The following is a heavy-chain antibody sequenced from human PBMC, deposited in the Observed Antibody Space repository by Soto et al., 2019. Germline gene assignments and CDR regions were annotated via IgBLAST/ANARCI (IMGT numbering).Heavy chain of an antibody. V-gene: IGHV3-23*01. J-gene: IGHJ5*02. Sequence: EVQLLESGGSLIQPGGSLRLSCAASGFTFSSYAMSWVRQAPGKGLEWVSAISGSGGSTYYADSVKGRFTISRDNSKNTLYLQMNSLRAEDTAVYYCAKDFRFLEWLSAWGQGTLVTVSS. CDR1: GFTFSSYA. CDR2: ISGSGGST. CDR3: AKDFRFLEWLSA. D-gene: IGHD3-3*01.